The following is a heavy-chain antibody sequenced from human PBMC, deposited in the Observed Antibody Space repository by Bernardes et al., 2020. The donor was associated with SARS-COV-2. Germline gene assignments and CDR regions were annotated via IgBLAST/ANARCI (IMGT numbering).Heavy chain of an antibody. V-gene: IGHV3-30*03. CDR2: ISYDGRNK. J-gene: IGHJ5*02. Sequence: GGSLRLSCEASEFTFSSYGMHWVRQAPGKGLEWVAVISYDGRNKDYADSVKGRFAISRDDSKNTLYLQMNSLTAEDTAVYYCAREGLSKDFWSGYSWFDPWGQGTLVTVSS. D-gene: IGHD3-3*01. CDR1: EFTFSSYG. CDR3: AREGLSKDFWSGYSWFDP.